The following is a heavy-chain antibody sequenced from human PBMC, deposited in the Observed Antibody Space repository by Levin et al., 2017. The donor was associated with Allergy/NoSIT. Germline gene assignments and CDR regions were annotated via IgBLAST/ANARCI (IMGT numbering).Heavy chain of an antibody. CDR1: GFTLSSSL. CDR3: AKRPSSGRYFEY. V-gene: IGHV3-23*01. J-gene: IGHJ4*02. D-gene: IGHD3-22*01. CDR2: ITPSGGST. Sequence: PGGSLRLSCAASGFTLSSSLMSWVRQTPGKGLEWVSTITPSGGSTYYADSVKDLFTISRDTSKNTLYLQMNSLRAEDTAIYYCAKRPSSGRYFEYWGQGTLVTVSS.